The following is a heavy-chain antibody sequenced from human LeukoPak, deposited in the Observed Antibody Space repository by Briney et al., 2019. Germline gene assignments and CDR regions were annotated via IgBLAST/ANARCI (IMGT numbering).Heavy chain of an antibody. D-gene: IGHD2-8*01. Sequence: PSETLSLTCAVYGGSFSGYYWSWIRQPPGKGLECIGEIHHSGSTNYNPSLKSRVTLSVDTSKNQFSLKLSSVTAADTAVYYCARVNGLDWFDPWGQGTLVTVSS. V-gene: IGHV4-34*01. J-gene: IGHJ5*02. CDR3: ARVNGLDWFDP. CDR2: IHHSGST. CDR1: GGSFSGYY.